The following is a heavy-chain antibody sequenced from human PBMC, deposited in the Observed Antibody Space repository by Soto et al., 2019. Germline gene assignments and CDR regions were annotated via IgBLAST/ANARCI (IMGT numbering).Heavy chain of an antibody. J-gene: IGHJ4*02. V-gene: IGHV3-21*01. CDR2: ISSSSSYI. CDR3: ARDHCTNGVCYDFDY. D-gene: IGHD2-8*01. Sequence: EVQLVESGGGLVKPGGSLRLSCAASGFTFSSYSMNWLRQAPGKGLEWVSSISSSSSYIYYADSVKGRFTISRDNAKNSLYLQMNSLRAEDTAVYYCARDHCTNGVCYDFDYWGQGTLVTVSS. CDR1: GFTFSSYS.